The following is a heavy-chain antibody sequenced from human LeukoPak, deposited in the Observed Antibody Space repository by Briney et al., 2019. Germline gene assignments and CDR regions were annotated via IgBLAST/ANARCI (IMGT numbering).Heavy chain of an antibody. V-gene: IGHV4-4*09. CDR1: GGSISSYY. Sequence: SETLSLTCTVSGGSISSYYWSWIRQPPEKGLEWIGYIYTSGSTNYNPSLKSRVTISVDTSKNQFSLKLSSVTAADTAVYYCARRAYYYYMDVWGEGTTVTVSS. CDR3: ARRAYYYYMDV. CDR2: IYTSGST. J-gene: IGHJ6*03.